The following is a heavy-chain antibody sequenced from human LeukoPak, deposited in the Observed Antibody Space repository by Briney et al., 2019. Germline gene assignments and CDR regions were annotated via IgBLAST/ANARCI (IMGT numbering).Heavy chain of an antibody. Sequence: GGSLRLSCAASGFTFSTYAMTWVRQAPGKGLEWVSGISGSGGSTYYADAVKGRFTTSRDNSKNTLYLKMNSLRAEDTAVYSCARDTTWIQLWLHYWGQGTLVTVSS. V-gene: IGHV3-23*01. CDR3: ARDTTWIQLWLHY. J-gene: IGHJ4*02. CDR2: ISGSGGST. D-gene: IGHD5-18*01. CDR1: GFTFSTYA.